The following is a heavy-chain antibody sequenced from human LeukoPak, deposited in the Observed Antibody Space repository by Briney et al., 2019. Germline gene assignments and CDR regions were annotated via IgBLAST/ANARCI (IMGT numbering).Heavy chain of an antibody. J-gene: IGHJ4*02. CDR2: ISSSSSTI. V-gene: IGHV3-48*04. D-gene: IGHD4-17*01. Sequence: GGSLRLSCAASGFTFSSYSMNWVRQAPGKGLEWVSYISSSSSTIYYADSVKGRFTISRDNAKNSLYLQMNSLRAEDTAVYYCARVSLSDYGDYDGDYWGQGTLVTVSS. CDR3: ARVSLSDYGDYDGDY. CDR1: GFTFSSYS.